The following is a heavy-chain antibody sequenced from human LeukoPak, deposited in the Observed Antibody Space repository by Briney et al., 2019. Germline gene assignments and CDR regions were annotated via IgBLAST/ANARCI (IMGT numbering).Heavy chain of an antibody. CDR1: GYTLTELS. D-gene: IGHD3-22*01. J-gene: IGHJ4*02. Sequence: ASVKVSCKVSGYTLTELSMHWVRQAPGKGLEWMGGFDPEDGETIYAQKFQGRVTMTEDTSTDTAYMELSSLRSEDTAVYYCARDWESVVSTHFDYWGQGTLVTVSS. CDR2: FDPEDGET. V-gene: IGHV1-24*01. CDR3: ARDWESVVSTHFDY.